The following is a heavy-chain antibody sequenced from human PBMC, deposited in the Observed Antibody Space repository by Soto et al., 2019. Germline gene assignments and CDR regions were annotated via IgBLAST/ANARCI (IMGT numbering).Heavy chain of an antibody. CDR2: IYYSGST. J-gene: IGHJ6*02. V-gene: IGHV4-31*03. CDR3: ATQPGPIYGDYDYYYGMDV. D-gene: IGHD4-17*01. CDR1: GGSISSGGYY. Sequence: QVQLQESGPGLVKPSQTLSLTCTVSGGSISSGGYYWSWIRQHPGKGLEWIGYIYYSGSTYYNPSLKSRVTISVDTSKNQFSLKLSSVTAADTAVYYCATQPGPIYGDYDYYYGMDVWGQGTTVTVSS.